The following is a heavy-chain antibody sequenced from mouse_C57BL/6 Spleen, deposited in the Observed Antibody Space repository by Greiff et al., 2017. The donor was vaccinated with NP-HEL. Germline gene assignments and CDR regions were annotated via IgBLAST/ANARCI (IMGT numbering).Heavy chain of an antibody. CDR2: ISSGGSYT. V-gene: IGHV5-6*01. D-gene: IGHD2-4*01. J-gene: IGHJ2*01. Sequence: EVKLMESGGDLVKPGGSLKLSCAASGFTFSSYGMSWVRQTPDKRLEWVATISSGGSYTYYPDSVKGRFTISRDNAKNTLYLQMSSLKSEDTAMYYCARQEGRIHYDYDGGFDYWGQGTTLTVSS. CDR1: GFTFSSYG. CDR3: ARQEGRIHYDYDGGFDY.